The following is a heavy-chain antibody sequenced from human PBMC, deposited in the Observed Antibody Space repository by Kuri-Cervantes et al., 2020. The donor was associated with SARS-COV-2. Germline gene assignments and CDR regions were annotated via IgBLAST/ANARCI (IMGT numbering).Heavy chain of an antibody. CDR1: GGSISSYY. CDR3: ARDRGAFWGMGDY. Sequence: SETLSLTCDVSGGSISSYYWNWIRQPPGKGLEWIGYIYYSGSTNYNPSLKSRVTISVDTSKNQFSLKLSSVTAADTAVYYCARDRGAFWGMGDYWGQGTLVTVSS. D-gene: IGHD3-10*01. V-gene: IGHV4-59*01. CDR2: IYYSGST. J-gene: IGHJ4*02.